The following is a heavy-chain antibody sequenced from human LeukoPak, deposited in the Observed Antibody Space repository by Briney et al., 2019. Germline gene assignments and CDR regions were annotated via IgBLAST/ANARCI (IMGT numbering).Heavy chain of an antibody. CDR2: IRYDGSNK. V-gene: IGHV3-30*02. J-gene: IGHJ6*03. Sequence: GGSLRLSCAASGFTFGSYGMHWVRQAPGKGLEWVAFIRYDGSNKYYADSVKGRFTISRDNSKNTLYLQMNSLRAEDTAVYYCAKEASLRYFDWSPYYYYYYMNVWGKGTTVTISS. CDR1: GFTFGSYG. D-gene: IGHD3-9*01. CDR3: AKEASLRYFDWSPYYYYYYMNV.